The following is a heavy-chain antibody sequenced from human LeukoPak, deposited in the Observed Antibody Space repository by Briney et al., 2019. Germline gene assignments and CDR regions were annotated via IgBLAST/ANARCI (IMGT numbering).Heavy chain of an antibody. CDR3: AKGADYCSGGSCPADY. V-gene: IGHV3-30*18. D-gene: IGHD2-15*01. CDR2: ISYDGNNK. CDR1: GFTFSNYG. Sequence: GGSLRLSCAASGFTFSNYGIHWVRQAPGKGLEWVAVISYDGNNKYYADSVKGRFTISRDNSKNTLFLQMNSLRAEDTAVYYCAKGADYCSGGSCPADYWGPGTLVTVSS. J-gene: IGHJ4*02.